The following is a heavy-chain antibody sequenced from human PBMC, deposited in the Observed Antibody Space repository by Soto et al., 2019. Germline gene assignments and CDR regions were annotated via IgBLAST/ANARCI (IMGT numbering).Heavy chain of an antibody. V-gene: IGHV4-30-4*01. CDR2: IYHSGST. J-gene: IGHJ5*02. Sequence: QVQLQESGPGLVKPSQTLSLTCTVSGGSISSGDYYWSWIRQPPGKGLEWIGYIYHSGSTYYNPSLKSRVTISVDTSKNQFCLKLSSVTAAATAVYYCARERPDGARLDPWGQGTLVTVSS. CDR1: GGSISSGDYY. CDR3: ARERPDGARLDP. D-gene: IGHD6-6*01.